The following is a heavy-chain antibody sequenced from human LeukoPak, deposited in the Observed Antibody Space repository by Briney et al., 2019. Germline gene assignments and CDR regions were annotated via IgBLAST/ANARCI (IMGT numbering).Heavy chain of an antibody. V-gene: IGHV4-59*01. Sequence: TSETLSLTCTVSGGSISSYYWSWIRQPPGKGLEWIGYIYYSGSTNYNPSLKSRVTISVDTSKNQFSLKLSSVTAADTAVYYCAREERDPFTIDYWGQGTLVTVSS. CDR3: AREERDPFTIDY. J-gene: IGHJ4*02. CDR2: IYYSGST. CDR1: GGSISSYY.